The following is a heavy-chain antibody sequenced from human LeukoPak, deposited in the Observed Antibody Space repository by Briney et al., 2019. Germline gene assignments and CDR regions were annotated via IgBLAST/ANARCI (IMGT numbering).Heavy chain of an antibody. CDR1: GFTFINYG. V-gene: IGHV3-30*02. CDR2: VRYDGSNT. D-gene: IGHD2-15*01. J-gene: IGHJ4*02. Sequence: PGGSRRLSCAASGFTFINYGMHWGRQAPGKGLGWEAFVRYDGSNTYYADSVKGRFTISRDNSKNTLYLEMDSLRTEDTAVYYCARDRTGYCSGGSCDGLDSWGQGTLVTVSS. CDR3: ARDRTGYCSGGSCDGLDS.